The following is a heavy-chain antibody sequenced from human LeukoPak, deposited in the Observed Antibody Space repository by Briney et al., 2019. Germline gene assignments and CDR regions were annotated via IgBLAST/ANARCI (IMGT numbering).Heavy chain of an antibody. Sequence: PSETLSLTCTVSGGSISSSSYYWGWIRQPPGKGLEWIGSIYYSGSTYYNPSLKSRVTISVDTSKNQFSLKLSSVTAADTAVYYCARVKVVVAAARLYYYYYYMDVWGKGTTVTVSS. J-gene: IGHJ6*03. V-gene: IGHV4-39*07. CDR3: ARVKVVVAAARLYYYYYYMDV. CDR2: IYYSGST. D-gene: IGHD2-15*01. CDR1: GGSISSSSYY.